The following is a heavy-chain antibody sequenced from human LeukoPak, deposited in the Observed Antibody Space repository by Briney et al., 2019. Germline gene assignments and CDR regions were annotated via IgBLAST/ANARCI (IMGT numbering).Heavy chain of an antibody. CDR1: GGSIVSSTFY. J-gene: IGHJ4*02. CDR3: ARENWRDGYVGSK. Sequence: PSETLSLTCSVSGGSIVSSTFYWGWVRQPPGKGLEWIGIIHHGGSTYYNSSLKSRVTISVDTSKNTLSLKLNSVTAADTAVYYCARENWRDGYVGSKWGQGTLVTVSS. V-gene: IGHV4-39*07. D-gene: IGHD5-24*01. CDR2: IHHGGST.